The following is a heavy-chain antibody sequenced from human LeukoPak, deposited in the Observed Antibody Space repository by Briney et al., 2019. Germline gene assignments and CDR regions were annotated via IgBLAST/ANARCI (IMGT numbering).Heavy chain of an antibody. CDR2: INPSGGST. D-gene: IGHD6-13*01. CDR3: ARASTAADSIDY. CDR1: GYTFTSYY. V-gene: IGHV1-46*01. Sequence: GASVKVSCKASGYTFTSYYMHWVRQAPGQGLEWMGIINPSGGSTSYAQKFQGRVTMTRDTSTSTVYMELSSLRSGDTAVYYCARASTAADSIDYWGQGTLVTVSS. J-gene: IGHJ4*02.